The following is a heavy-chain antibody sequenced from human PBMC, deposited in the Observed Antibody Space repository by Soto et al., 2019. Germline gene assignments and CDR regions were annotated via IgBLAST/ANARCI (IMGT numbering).Heavy chain of an antibody. J-gene: IGHJ4*02. CDR1: GGSISSGDYS. D-gene: IGHD5-18*01. CDR3: ARVVDTAIETHLDY. V-gene: IGHV4-30-4*01. CDR2: IYYSVST. Sequence: SETRSLTCTVSGGSISSGDYSWSWILHPPGKGLEWIGNIYYSVSTYYNPSLKSRVIISADRSKNHFSLKLSSVTAADTAVYYCARVVDTAIETHLDYWGQGTLVTVSS.